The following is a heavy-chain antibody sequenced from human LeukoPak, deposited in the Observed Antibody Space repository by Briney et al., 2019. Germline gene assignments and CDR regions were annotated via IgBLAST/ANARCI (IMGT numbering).Heavy chain of an antibody. J-gene: IGHJ4*02. CDR3: ARGYYYDSSGYLTSYY. CDR2: IIPILGIA. V-gene: IGHV1-69*02. Sequence: SVKVSCKASGVTFNSYTINWVRQAPGQGLEWMGRIIPILGIANYAQKFQGRVTITADKSTSTAYMELSSLRSEDTAVYYCARGYYYDSSGYLTSYYWGQGTLVTVSS. D-gene: IGHD3-22*01. CDR1: GVTFNSYT.